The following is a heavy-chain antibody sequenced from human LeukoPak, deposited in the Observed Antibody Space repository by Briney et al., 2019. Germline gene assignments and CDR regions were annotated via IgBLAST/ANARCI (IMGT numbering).Heavy chain of an antibody. Sequence: GASVKVSCKASGYTLTSYDINWVRQATGQGLEWMGWMNSNSGNTGYAQKFQGRVTMTRNTSISTAYTELSSLRSEDTAVYYCARTYYDYVWGSSPFDYWGQGTLVTVSS. J-gene: IGHJ4*02. V-gene: IGHV1-8*01. CDR3: ARTYYDYVWGSSPFDY. CDR2: MNSNSGNT. CDR1: GYTLTSYD. D-gene: IGHD3-16*01.